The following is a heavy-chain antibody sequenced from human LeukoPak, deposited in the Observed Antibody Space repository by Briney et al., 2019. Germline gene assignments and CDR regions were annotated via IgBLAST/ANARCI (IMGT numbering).Heavy chain of an antibody. CDR3: AREGAHYFDY. J-gene: IGHJ4*02. CDR2: INHSGST. V-gene: IGHV4-34*01. CDR1: GGSFSGYY. Sequence: SETLSLTCAVYGGSFSGYYWGWIRQPPGKGLEWIGEINHSGSTNYNPSLKSRVTISVDTSKNQFSLKLSSVTAADTAVYYCAREGAHYFDYWGQGTLVTVSS. D-gene: IGHD3-16*01.